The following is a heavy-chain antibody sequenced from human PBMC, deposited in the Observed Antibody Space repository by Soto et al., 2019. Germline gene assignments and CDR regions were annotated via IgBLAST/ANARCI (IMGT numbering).Heavy chain of an antibody. CDR2: INQIGST. D-gene: IGHD3-22*01. V-gene: IGHV4-34*01. CDR1: GGSFSGYF. J-gene: IGHJ4*02. Sequence: QVQLQQWGAGLLKPSETLSLTCAVSGGSFSGYFWNWIRPPPRKGLEWIGEINQIGSTNYNPSLKSRVTISVDTSKNQFSLKLTSVTAADTAVYYCARRYYYDGSGYPYWGQGTLVTVSS. CDR3: ARRYYYDGSGYPY.